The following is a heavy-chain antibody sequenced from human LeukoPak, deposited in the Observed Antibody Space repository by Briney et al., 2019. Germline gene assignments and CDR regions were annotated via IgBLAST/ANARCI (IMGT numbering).Heavy chain of an antibody. Sequence: KPGGSLRLSCAASGFAFSSYNMKWVRQAPGEGLEWVSFISTTSTYIYYADSLKGRFTVSRDNSKNLLYLQMDSLRVEDTAVYYCARAGTCSSTSCDGGIEYWGQGTLVTVSS. CDR1: GFAFSSYN. CDR2: ISTTSTYI. D-gene: IGHD2-2*01. V-gene: IGHV3-21*06. CDR3: ARAGTCSSTSCDGGIEY. J-gene: IGHJ4*01.